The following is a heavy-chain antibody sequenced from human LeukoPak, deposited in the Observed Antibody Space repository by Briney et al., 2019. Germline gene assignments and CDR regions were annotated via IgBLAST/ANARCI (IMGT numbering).Heavy chain of an antibody. CDR1: EFTFSYYS. CDR3: ARDSLKQRRSMDV. J-gene: IGHJ6*02. CDR2: IKEDGSEK. V-gene: IGHV3-7*03. Sequence: GGSLRLSCAASEFTFSYYSMNWVRQVPGKGLEWVANIKEDGSEKYYVDSVRGRFTISRDNAEKSVYLQMNSLRAEDTAVYYCARDSLKQRRSMDVWSQGTTVTVSS.